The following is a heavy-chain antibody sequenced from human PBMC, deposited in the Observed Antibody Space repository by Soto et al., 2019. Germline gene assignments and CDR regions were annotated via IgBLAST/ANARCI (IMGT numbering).Heavy chain of an antibody. V-gene: IGHV1-2*02. CDR1: GYTFSAYH. CDR2: INPEGSAP. CDR3: ARAVTFFGVVTRGYFYDMDV. Sequence: ASVKVSCNASGYTFSAYHIHWVRQAPGQGLEWLGWINPEGSAPSYELSFQGKFTMTSDTTISTAYMEVTSLVSDATAVYYCARAVTFFGVVTRGYFYDMDVGGQGTMVTVSS. J-gene: IGHJ6*02. D-gene: IGHD3-3*01.